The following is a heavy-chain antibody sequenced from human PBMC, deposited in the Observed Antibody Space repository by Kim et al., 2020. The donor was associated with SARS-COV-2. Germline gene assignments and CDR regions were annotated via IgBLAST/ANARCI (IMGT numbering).Heavy chain of an antibody. J-gene: IGHJ4*02. CDR3: TREGDGYNYASH. CDR1: GDSITSSGDY. CDR2: IHSSGST. D-gene: IGHD5-12*01. V-gene: IGHV4-31*03. Sequence: SETLSLTCTVSGDSITSSGDYWSWIRQHPGKGLEWVGCIHSSGSTYYKSSLNSRATISVDTSENQFSLTLSSVTAADTATYYCTREGDGYNYASHWGQGIRVTVSS.